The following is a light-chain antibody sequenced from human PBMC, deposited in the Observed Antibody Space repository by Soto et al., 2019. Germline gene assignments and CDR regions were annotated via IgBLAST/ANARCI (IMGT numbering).Light chain of an antibody. Sequence: QSALTQHPSASGSPGQSVTISCIGTSSDVGGYNYVSGYQQHPGKAPKLMIYEVSKRPSGVPDRFSGSKSGNMASLTVSGLQAEDEADYYCSSYAASNNLGVFGGGTKLTVL. J-gene: IGLJ2*01. CDR1: SSDVGGYNY. CDR3: SSYAASNNLGV. CDR2: EVS. V-gene: IGLV2-8*01.